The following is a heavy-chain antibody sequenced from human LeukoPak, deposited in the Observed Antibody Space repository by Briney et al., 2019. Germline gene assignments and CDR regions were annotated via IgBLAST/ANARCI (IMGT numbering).Heavy chain of an antibody. V-gene: IGHV4-39*07. D-gene: IGHD6-6*01. CDR2: IYYSGST. J-gene: IGHJ4*02. Sequence: SETLSLTCTVSGGSISSSSYYWGWIRQPPGKGLEWIGSIYYSGSTYYNPSLKSRVTISVDTSKNQFSLKLSSVTAADTAVYYCAKGASIAALPSYDYWGQGTLVTVSS. CDR3: AKGASIAALPSYDY. CDR1: GGSISSSSYY.